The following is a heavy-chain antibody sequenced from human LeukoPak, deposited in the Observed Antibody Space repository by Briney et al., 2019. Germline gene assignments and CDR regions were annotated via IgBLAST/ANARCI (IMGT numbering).Heavy chain of an antibody. CDR2: INPNSGGT. V-gene: IGHV1-2*06. J-gene: IGHJ4*02. Sequence: ASVKVSCKASGYTFTSYYMHWVRQAPGQGLEWMGRINPNSGGTNYAQKFQGRVTMTRDTSISTAYMELSRLRSDDTAVYYCARQYSSGWYFDYWGQGTLVTVSS. CDR1: GYTFTSYY. D-gene: IGHD6-19*01. CDR3: ARQYSSGWYFDY.